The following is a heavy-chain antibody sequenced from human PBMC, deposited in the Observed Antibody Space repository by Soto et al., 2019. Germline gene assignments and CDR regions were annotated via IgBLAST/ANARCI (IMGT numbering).Heavy chain of an antibody. CDR2: IYYSGST. CDR3: ARLPPYYYGMDV. V-gene: IGHV4-39*01. Sequence: PSETLSLTCTVSGGSISSSSYYWGWIRQPPGKGLEWIGSIYYSGSTYYNPSLKSRVTISVDTSKNQFSLKLSSVTAADTAVYYCARLPPYYYGMDVWGQETTVT. J-gene: IGHJ6*02. CDR1: GGSISSSSYY.